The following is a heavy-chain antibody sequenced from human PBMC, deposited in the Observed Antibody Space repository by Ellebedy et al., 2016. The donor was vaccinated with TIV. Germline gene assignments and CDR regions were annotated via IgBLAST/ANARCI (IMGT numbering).Heavy chain of an antibody. D-gene: IGHD3-10*01. CDR3: ARDFGDF. J-gene: IGHJ4*02. CDR2: VNQDGSDR. Sequence: GESLKISXAVSGFTFSTYWMTWVRQAPGKGLEWVANVNQDGSDRNYVDSVKGRFTISRDNAKNSLYLQMNSLRAEDTALYYCARDFGDFWGQGTLVTVSP. CDR1: GFTFSTYW. V-gene: IGHV3-7*03.